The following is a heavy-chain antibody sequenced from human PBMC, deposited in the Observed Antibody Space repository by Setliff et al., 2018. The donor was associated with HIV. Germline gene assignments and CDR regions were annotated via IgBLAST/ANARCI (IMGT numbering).Heavy chain of an antibody. CDR3: ARVFPPTRGAPFGIPPGAFDI. V-gene: IGHV4-4*07. CDR1: GGSMSSYY. J-gene: IGHJ3*02. Sequence: PSETLSLTCSVSGGSMSSYYWSRIRQTASKGLEWIGRIYTSGSIIYNPSLRSRVTMSVDTSKNQFSLKLSSVTAADTAAYYCARVFPPTRGAPFGIPPGAFDIWGQGTMVTVSS. D-gene: IGHD2-21*01. CDR2: IYTSGSI.